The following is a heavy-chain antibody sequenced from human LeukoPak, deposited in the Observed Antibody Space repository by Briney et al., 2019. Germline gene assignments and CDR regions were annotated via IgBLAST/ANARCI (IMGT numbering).Heavy chain of an antibody. V-gene: IGHV4-4*07. J-gene: IGHJ5*02. CDR3: ARSDLGYCSGGSCPRWFDP. CDR2: IYTSGST. D-gene: IGHD2-15*01. Sequence: SETLSLTCTVSGGSISSYYWSWIRQPAGKGLEWIGRIYTSGSTNYNPSLKSRVTMSLDTSKNQFSLKLTSVTAADTAVYYCARSDLGYCSGGSCPRWFDPWGQGTLVTVSS. CDR1: GGSISSYY.